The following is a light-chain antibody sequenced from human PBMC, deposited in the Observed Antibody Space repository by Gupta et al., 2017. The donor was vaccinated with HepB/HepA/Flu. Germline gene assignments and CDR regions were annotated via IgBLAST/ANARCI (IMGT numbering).Light chain of an antibody. V-gene: IGLV2-11*01. Sequence: QSALPQPRPVSVLPGRPVTFSRSRTSSYVGGYNYVSWYQQQPGKAPTLTIYDVSKRPSGVPARYSGSKSCNTASLTISGLQAEDEADYYCCSYAGSYSFDVVFGGGTKLTVL. J-gene: IGLJ2*01. CDR3: CSYAGSYSFDVV. CDR1: SSYVGGYNY. CDR2: DVS.